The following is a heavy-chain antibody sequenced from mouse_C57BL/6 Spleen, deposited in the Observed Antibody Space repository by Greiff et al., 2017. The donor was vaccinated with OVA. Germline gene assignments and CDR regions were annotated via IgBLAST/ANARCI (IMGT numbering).Heavy chain of an antibody. Sequence: EVQLMESGGGLVKPGGSLKLSCAASGFTFSDYGMHWVRQAPEKGLEWVAYISSGSSTIYYADTVKGRFTISRDNAKNTLFLQMTSLRSEDTAMYYCARRGTTVVATDYFDYWGQGTTLTVSS. CDR2: ISSGSSTI. D-gene: IGHD1-1*01. CDR3: ARRGTTVVATDYFDY. J-gene: IGHJ2*01. V-gene: IGHV5-17*01. CDR1: GFTFSDYG.